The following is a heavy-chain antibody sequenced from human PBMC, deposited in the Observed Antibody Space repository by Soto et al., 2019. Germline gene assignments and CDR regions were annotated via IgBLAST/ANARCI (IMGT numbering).Heavy chain of an antibody. J-gene: IGHJ4*02. V-gene: IGHV1-3*01. D-gene: IGHD3-16*02. CDR2: IDAGNGNT. CDR3: ARDSLGNVDF. Sequence: ASVKVSCKASGYTFTTYVMHWVRQAPGQRLEWMGWIDAGNGNTRYSQNFQGRVTITRDTSASTAYMEVSSLRSEDTAVYYCARDSLGNVDFWGQGTQVTVSS. CDR1: GYTFTTYV.